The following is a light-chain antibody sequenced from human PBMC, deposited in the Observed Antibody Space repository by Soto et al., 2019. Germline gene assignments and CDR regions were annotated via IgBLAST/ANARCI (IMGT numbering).Light chain of an antibody. Sequence: QSVLTQPPSASGTPGQKVTISCSGSRSTIGSNYVYWYRQVPGTAPKLIIYRNNLRPSGVPDRISGSKSGTSASLAISGLRSEDEADYYCATWDDSLNGHVFGTATKLTVL. CDR1: RSTIGSNY. CDR3: ATWDDSLNGHV. J-gene: IGLJ1*01. V-gene: IGLV1-47*01. CDR2: RNN.